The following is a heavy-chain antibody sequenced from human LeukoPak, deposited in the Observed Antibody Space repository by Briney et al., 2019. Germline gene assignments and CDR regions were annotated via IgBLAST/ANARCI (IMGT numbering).Heavy chain of an antibody. D-gene: IGHD6-13*01. V-gene: IGHV4-59*08. CDR1: GGSFSGHY. J-gene: IGHJ4*02. CDR2: VYYTGSS. Sequence: SETLSLTCTVSGGSFSGHYWSWMRQPPGKAPEWIGYVYYTGSSSYNPSLKGRVTISVDTSMNQFSLELFSVTAADTAVYYCARHARNSWHSDYWGQGAVVTVSS. CDR3: ARHARNSWHSDY.